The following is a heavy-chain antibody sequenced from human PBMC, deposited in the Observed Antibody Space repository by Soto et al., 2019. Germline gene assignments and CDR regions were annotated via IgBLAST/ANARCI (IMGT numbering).Heavy chain of an antibody. CDR3: ARAAAGNWFDP. CDR1: GFTFSSYG. Sequence: SLRISFAASGFTFSSYGMPWVRQAPGKGLQWVAVIWYDGSNKHYADSVNGRFTISRDNSKNKLYLQMNSLRAEDTAVYYCARAAAGNWFDPWGHGTLVTGSS. J-gene: IGHJ5*02. CDR2: IWYDGSNK. V-gene: IGHV3-33*01. D-gene: IGHD6-13*01.